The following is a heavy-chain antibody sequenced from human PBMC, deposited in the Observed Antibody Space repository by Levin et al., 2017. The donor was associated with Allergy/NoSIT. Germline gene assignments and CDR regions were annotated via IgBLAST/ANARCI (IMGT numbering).Heavy chain of an antibody. CDR3: TTGSSGGEDY. D-gene: IGHD3-16*01. CDR2: IKSKVDGGTA. J-gene: IGHJ4*02. V-gene: IGHV3-15*01. Sequence: APEFTFTNAWMSWVRQAPGKGLEWVGRIKSKVDGGTASSAAAMKGRFTMSRDDSKSTLYLVMNSLQTDDTGVYYCTTGSSGGEDYWGQGTLVTVAS. CDR1: EFTFTNAW.